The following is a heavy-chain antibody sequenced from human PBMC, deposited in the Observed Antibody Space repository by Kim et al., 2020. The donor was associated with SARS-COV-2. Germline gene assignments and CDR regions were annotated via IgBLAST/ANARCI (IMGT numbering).Heavy chain of an antibody. D-gene: IGHD5-18*01. CDR3: ARTKKDVDTAMSYYYYGMDV. CDR1: GGSISSYY. Sequence: SETLSLTCTVSGGSISSYYWSWIRQPPGKGLEWIGYIYYSGSTNYNPSLKSRVTISVDTSKNQFSLKLSSVTAADTAVYYCARTKKDVDTAMSYYYYGMDVWGQGTTVTVSS. CDR2: IYYSGST. J-gene: IGHJ6*02. V-gene: IGHV4-59*01.